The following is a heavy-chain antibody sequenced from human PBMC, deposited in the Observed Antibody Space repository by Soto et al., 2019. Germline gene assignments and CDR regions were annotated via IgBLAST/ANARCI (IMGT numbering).Heavy chain of an antibody. CDR3: ARGLEYSSYYFDY. D-gene: IGHD6-6*01. CDR1: GGSFSGYY. Sequence: SETLSLTCAVYGGSFSGYYWSWIRQPPGKGLEWIGEINHSGSTNYNPSLKSRVTISVDTSKNQFSLKLSSVTAADTAVYYCARGLEYSSYYFDYWGQGTLVTVSS. CDR2: INHSGST. V-gene: IGHV4-34*01. J-gene: IGHJ4*02.